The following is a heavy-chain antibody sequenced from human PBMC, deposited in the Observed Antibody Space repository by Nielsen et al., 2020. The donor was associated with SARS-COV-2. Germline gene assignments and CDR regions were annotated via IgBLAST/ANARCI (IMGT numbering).Heavy chain of an antibody. V-gene: IGHV7-4-1*02. Sequence: ASVKVSCKASGYTFTSYAMNWVRQAPGQGLEWMGWINTNTGNPTYAQGFTGRFVFSLDTSVSTAYLQISSLKAEDTAVYYCARQASGRYYYYYMDVWGKGTTVTVSS. CDR3: ARQASGRYYYYYMDV. CDR1: GYTFTSYA. CDR2: INTNTGNP. J-gene: IGHJ6*03.